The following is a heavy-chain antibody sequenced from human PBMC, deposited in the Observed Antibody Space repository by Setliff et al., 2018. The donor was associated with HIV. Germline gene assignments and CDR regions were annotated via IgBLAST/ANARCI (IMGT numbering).Heavy chain of an antibody. CDR3: ARHSPSDY. CDR2: IFTSGST. Sequence: SETLSLTCTVSGGSFSNYCWNWIRQSPGKGLEWIGYIFTSGSTHYNPSLQSRVTISIDPSKNQFSLKLSSVTAADTAVYYCARHSPSDYWGQGTLVTVSS. V-gene: IGHV4-4*09. J-gene: IGHJ4*02. CDR1: GGSFSNYC.